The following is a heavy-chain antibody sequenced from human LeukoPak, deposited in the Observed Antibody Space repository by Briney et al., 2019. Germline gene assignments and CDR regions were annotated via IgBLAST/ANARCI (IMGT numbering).Heavy chain of an antibody. V-gene: IGHV3-21*01. CDR1: GFTLSSYS. Sequence: GGSLRLSCAASGFTLSSYSMNWVRQAPGKGLEWVSSISSSSYIYYADSVKGRFTISRDNAKNSLYLQMNSLRAEDTAVYYCASASSSWAYYFDYWGQGTLVTVSS. D-gene: IGHD6-13*01. CDR2: ISSSSYI. CDR3: ASASSSWAYYFDY. J-gene: IGHJ4*02.